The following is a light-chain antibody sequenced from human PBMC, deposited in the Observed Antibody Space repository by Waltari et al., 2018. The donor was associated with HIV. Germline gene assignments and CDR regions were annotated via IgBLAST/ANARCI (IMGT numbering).Light chain of an antibody. Sequence: EILMTQSPATVSVSPGRGATLSCRASQTVHSNLAWFQQKPGQAPRLLFYAASTRATGLPDRFSASGSGTEFTLTISSLQSEDFAVYFCQQYHKWPETFGQGTKLEIK. V-gene: IGKV3-15*01. J-gene: IGKJ2*01. CDR2: AAS. CDR1: QTVHSN. CDR3: QQYHKWPET.